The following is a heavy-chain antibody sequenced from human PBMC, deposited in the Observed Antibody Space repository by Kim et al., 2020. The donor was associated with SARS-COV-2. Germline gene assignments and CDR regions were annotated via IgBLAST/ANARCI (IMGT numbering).Heavy chain of an antibody. Sequence: GGSLRLSCAASGFTFSSYSMNWVRQAPGKGLEWVSSISSSSSYIYYADSVKGRFTISRDNAKNSLYLQMNSLRAEDTAVYYCARGYSSGWYSADYYYGMEVWAQGTTFT. J-gene: IGHJ6*02. CDR1: GFTFSSYS. CDR2: ISSSSSYI. CDR3: ARGYSSGWYSADYYYGMEV. D-gene: IGHD6-19*01. V-gene: IGHV3-21*01.